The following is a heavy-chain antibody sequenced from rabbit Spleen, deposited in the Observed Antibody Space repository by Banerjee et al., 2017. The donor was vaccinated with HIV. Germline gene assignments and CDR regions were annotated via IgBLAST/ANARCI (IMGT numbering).Heavy chain of an antibody. J-gene: IGHJ6*01. D-gene: IGHD8-1*01. CDR2: IDPIFRTT. V-gene: IGHV1S47*01. Sequence: QEQLVESGGGLVQPGGSLKLSCKASGFDFSHYGVSWVRQAPGKGLEWIGYIDPIFRTTHYASWVNGRFTISRDIDQNALYLQLSSLTAADTATYFCARSRAVGYNGSGYIYYGMDLWGPGTLVTVS. CDR3: ARSRAVGYNGSGYIYYGMDL. CDR1: GFDFSHYG.